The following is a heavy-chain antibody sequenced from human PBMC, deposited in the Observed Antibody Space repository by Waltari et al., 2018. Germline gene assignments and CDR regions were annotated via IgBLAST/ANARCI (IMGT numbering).Heavy chain of an antibody. D-gene: IGHD6-13*01. CDR1: GGSINSGGYY. CDR2: IHYKGST. V-gene: IGHV4-31*03. Sequence: QVQLQESGPGLVKPSQTLSLTCTVSGGSINSGGYYWSWIRQHPGKGLEWIGHIHYKGSTSYNPSLKSRATVSVDTSKNQFSLQMNSVTAADTAVYYCARGRAAAGSAFDYWGQDPWSPSPQ. CDR3: ARGRAAAGSAFDY. J-gene: IGHJ4*01.